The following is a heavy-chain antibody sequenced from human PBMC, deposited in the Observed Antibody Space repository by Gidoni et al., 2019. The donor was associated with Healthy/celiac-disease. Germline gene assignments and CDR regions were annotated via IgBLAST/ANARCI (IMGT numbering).Heavy chain of an antibody. D-gene: IGHD6-13*01. J-gene: IGHJ4*02. Sequence: EVQLVESGGGLVQPGGSLRLSCSASGFTSSSYAMHWVRQAPGKGLEYVSAISSNGGSTYYADSVKGRFTISRDNSKNTLYLKMSSLRAEDTAVYYCVKPYSSSWYYFDYWGQGTLVTVSS. CDR3: VKPYSSSWYYFDY. CDR2: ISSNGGST. CDR1: GFTSSSYA. V-gene: IGHV3-64D*06.